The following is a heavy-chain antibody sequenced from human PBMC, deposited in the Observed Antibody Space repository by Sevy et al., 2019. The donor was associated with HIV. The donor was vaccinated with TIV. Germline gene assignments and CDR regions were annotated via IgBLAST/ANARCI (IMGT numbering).Heavy chain of an antibody. J-gene: IGHJ4*02. CDR3: AKDLLPYGSGSYPLDY. CDR1: GFRFEDYG. V-gene: IGHV3-9*01. D-gene: IGHD3-10*01. CDR2: IGWNSGSV. Sequence: GGSLRISCAASGFRFEDYGMHWVRRAPGKGLEWVSGIGWNSGSVGYAVSVKGRFTISRDNAKNLLYLQMNSLTSEDTALYYCAKDLLPYGSGSYPLDYRGQGTVVTVSS.